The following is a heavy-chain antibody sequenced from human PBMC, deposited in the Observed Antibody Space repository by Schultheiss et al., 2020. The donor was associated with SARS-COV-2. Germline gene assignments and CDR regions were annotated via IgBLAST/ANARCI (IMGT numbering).Heavy chain of an antibody. CDR1: GGSISSYY. Sequence: SETLSLTCTVSGGSISSYYWSWIRQPAGKGLEWIGRIYTSGSTNYNPSLKSRVTISVDTSKNQFSLKLSSVTAADTAVYYCARLDMGSGWWPLDYWGQGTLVTVSS. CDR3: ARLDMGSGWWPLDY. D-gene: IGHD6-19*01. V-gene: IGHV4-4*07. CDR2: IYTSGST. J-gene: IGHJ4*02.